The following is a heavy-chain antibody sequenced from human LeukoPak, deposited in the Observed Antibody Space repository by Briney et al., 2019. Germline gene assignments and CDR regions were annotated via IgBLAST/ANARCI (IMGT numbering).Heavy chain of an antibody. D-gene: IGHD2-2*01. CDR3: ARVARLAVPAAMDY. CDR2: ISSSSSYI. CDR1: GFTFSSYS. Sequence: GGSLRLSCAASGFTFSSYSMNWVRQAPGKGLEWVSSISSSSSYIYYADSVKGRFTISRDNAKNSLYLQMNSLRAEDTAVYYCARVARLAVPAAMDYWGQGTLVTVSS. V-gene: IGHV3-21*01. J-gene: IGHJ4*02.